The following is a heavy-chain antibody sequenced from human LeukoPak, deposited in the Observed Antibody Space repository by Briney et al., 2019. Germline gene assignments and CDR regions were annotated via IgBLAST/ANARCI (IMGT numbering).Heavy chain of an antibody. Sequence: PSETLSLTCTVSGGSISSSSYYWGWIRQPPGKALEWIGTIYYGGTTYYSPSLKSRVTISVDTSKNQFSLKLSPVTAADTAVYYCARHPRDSIWLGESLHYFYYMDVWGKGTTVTISS. J-gene: IGHJ6*03. CDR3: ARHPRDSIWLGESLHYFYYMDV. CDR1: GGSISSSSYY. V-gene: IGHV4-39*01. D-gene: IGHD3-10*01. CDR2: IYYGGTT.